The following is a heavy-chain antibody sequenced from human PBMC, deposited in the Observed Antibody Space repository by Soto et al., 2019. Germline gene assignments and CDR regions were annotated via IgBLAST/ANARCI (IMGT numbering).Heavy chain of an antibody. Sequence: LSLTCAASGFTFSSYAMSWVRQAPGKGLEWVSAISGSGGSTYYADSVKGRFTISRDNSKNTLYLQMNSLRAEDTAVYYCAKDGTAAGTIGYFDYWGQGTLVTVSS. D-gene: IGHD6-13*01. J-gene: IGHJ4*02. CDR2: ISGSGGST. CDR1: GFTFSSYA. V-gene: IGHV3-23*01. CDR3: AKDGTAAGTIGYFDY.